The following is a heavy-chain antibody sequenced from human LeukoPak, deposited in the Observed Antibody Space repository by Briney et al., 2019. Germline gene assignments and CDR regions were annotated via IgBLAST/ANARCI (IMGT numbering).Heavy chain of an antibody. CDR2: VYYTGST. V-gene: IGHV4-59*11. CDR1: DASIREHY. CDR3: ARGQLGSFDSRGHSFFFDY. D-gene: IGHD3-22*01. J-gene: IGHJ4*02. Sequence: SETLSLTCTVSDASIREHYWTWIRQPPGQGLEYIGYVYYTGSTNSNPSLRGRVTIATETSNNHFPLRLTSLTAADTAVYFCARGQLGSFDSRGHSFFFDYWGQGALVTVSS.